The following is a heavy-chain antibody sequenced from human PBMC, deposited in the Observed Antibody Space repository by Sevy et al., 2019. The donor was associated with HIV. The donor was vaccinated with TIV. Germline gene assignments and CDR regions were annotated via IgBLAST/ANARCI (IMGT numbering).Heavy chain of an antibody. V-gene: IGHV4-61*02. CDR1: GGSFSSNSYY. CDR3: AGRIAVAAFDY. Sequence: SETLSLTCTVSGGSFSSNSYYWNWIRQPAGRGLEWIGRIYTSGSTNYNPSLKSRVTMSVDTSKNQFSLKLSSVTAADTAVYYCAGRIAVAAFDYWGQGNLVTVSS. J-gene: IGHJ4*02. CDR2: IYTSGST. D-gene: IGHD6-19*01.